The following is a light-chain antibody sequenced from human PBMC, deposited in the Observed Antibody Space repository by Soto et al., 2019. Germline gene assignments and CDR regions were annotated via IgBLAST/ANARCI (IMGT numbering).Light chain of an antibody. J-gene: IGKJ1*01. CDR3: KQYYSPPRT. V-gene: IGKV4-1*01. Sequence: DIVMTESPDSLAVSLGERATSTWKPSHIVLDSSNNRDYLTWYQQKPGQPPKLLIYWASTREFGVPDRFSGRGSGTDFTLTISRLQAEDVAVYSCKQYYSPPRTFGNGTKVDIK. CDR1: HIVLDSSNNRDY. CDR2: WAS.